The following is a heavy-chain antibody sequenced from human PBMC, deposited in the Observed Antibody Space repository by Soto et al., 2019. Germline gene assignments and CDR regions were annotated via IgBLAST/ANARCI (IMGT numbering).Heavy chain of an antibody. V-gene: IGHV3-66*01. CDR2: IYSGGST. Sequence: LSCAASGSTVSSNYMSWVRQAPGKGLEWVSVIYSGGSTYYADSVKGRFTISRDNSKNTLYLQMNSLRAEDTAVYYCARGGPPTSNWFDPWGQGTLVTVSS. CDR3: ARGGPPTSNWFDP. D-gene: IGHD1-26*01. J-gene: IGHJ5*02. CDR1: GSTVSSNY.